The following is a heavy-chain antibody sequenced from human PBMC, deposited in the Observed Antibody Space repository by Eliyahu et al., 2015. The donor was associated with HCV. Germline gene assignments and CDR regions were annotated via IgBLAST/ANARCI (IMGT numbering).Heavy chain of an antibody. CDR1: GGSISGYY. V-gene: IGHV4-59*01. CDR3: AGRAGYFDY. Sequence: QVQLQESGPGLVKPSETLSLTCTVSGGSISGYYWSWIRQPPGKGLEWIGYIYYSGSTNYNPSLKSRVTISVDTSKNQFSLKLSSVTAADTAVYYCAGRAGYFDYWGQGTLVTVPS. D-gene: IGHD6-19*01. J-gene: IGHJ4*02. CDR2: IYYSGST.